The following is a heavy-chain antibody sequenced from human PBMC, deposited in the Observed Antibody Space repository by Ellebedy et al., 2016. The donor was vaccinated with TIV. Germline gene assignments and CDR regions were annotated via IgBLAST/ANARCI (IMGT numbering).Heavy chain of an antibody. V-gene: IGHV4-4*07. J-gene: IGHJ6*02. CDR1: DGSISSYY. CDR2: IYSSGRT. D-gene: IGHD6-13*01. Sequence: MPSETLSLTCSVSDGSISSYYWSWIRQLAGKGLEWIGRIYSSGRTNYNPSLKSRVTMSVDTSKNQFSLKLYSVTAADTAVYYCARVSAAGSVYGMDVWGQGTTVTVSS. CDR3: ARVSAAGSVYGMDV.